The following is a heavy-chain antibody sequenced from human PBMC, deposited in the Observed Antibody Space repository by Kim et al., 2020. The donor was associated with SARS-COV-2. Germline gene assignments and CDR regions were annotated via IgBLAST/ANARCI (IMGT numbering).Heavy chain of an antibody. Sequence: GGSLRLSCAASGFTFSDHYMSWIRQAPGKGLEWVSYISGSGSTMYYADSVKGRFTISRDNAKNSLYLQMNSLRAEDTAVYYCARVHRVFSSSWSEYFFDYWGQGILVTVSS. V-gene: IGHV3-11*01. CDR1: GFTFSDHY. CDR3: ARVHRVFSSSWSEYFFDY. CDR2: ISGSGSTM. D-gene: IGHD6-13*01. J-gene: IGHJ4*02.